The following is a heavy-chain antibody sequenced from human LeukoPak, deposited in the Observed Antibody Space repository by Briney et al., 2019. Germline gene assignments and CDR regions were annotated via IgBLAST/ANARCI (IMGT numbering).Heavy chain of an antibody. CDR1: GGSVSSSKW. CDR2: VYHDGGT. CDR3: ARDQEGFDY. V-gene: IGHV4-4*02. J-gene: IGHJ4*02. Sequence: SGTLSLTCVVSGGSVSSSKWWSWVRQPPGKGLEWIGQVYHDGGTKYNPSLKSRVTILVDKSKNQFSLKLSSVTAADTAVYYCARDQEGFDYWGQGTQVTVSS.